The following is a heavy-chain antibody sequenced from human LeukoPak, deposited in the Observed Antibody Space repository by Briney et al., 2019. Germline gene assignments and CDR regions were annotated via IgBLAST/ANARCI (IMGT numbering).Heavy chain of an antibody. CDR2: INHSGST. Sequence: SETLSLTCAVYGGSFSGYYWSWIRQPPGKGLEWIGEINHSGSTNYNPSLKSRVTISVDTSKNQFSLKLSSVTAADTAVYYCAVGYSSGWYLNDYWGQGTLVTVAS. CDR1: GGSFSGYY. CDR3: AVGYSSGWYLNDY. V-gene: IGHV4-34*01. J-gene: IGHJ4*02. D-gene: IGHD6-19*01.